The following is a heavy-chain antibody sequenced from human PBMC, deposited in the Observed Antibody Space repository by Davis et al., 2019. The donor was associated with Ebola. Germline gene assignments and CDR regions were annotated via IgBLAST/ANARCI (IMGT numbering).Heavy chain of an antibody. CDR1: GFTFSSYA. V-gene: IGHV3-23*01. J-gene: IGHJ3*02. CDR3: ARAPYSGYAFDI. Sequence: PGGSLRLSCAASGFTFSSYAMSWVRQAPGKGLEWVSAISGSGGSTYYADSVKGRFTISRHNSKNTLYLQMNSLRAEDTAVYYCARAPYSGYAFDIWGQGTMVTVSS. CDR2: ISGSGGST. D-gene: IGHD1-26*01.